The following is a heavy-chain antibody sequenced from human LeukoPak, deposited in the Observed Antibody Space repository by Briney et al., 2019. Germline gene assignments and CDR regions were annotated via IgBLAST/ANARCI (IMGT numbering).Heavy chain of an antibody. CDR1: GFTFSSYE. J-gene: IGHJ1*01. D-gene: IGHD3-22*01. V-gene: IGHV4-59*04. Sequence: GSLRLSCAASGFTFSSYEMNWVRQSPGKGLEWIGSISYTGSTRYNPSFQSRVTMSVDTSKNKVSLNVASVTAADAAEYFCARLHYFDSSIPQWGQGLLVAVSS. CDR2: ISYTGST. CDR3: ARLHYFDSSIPQ.